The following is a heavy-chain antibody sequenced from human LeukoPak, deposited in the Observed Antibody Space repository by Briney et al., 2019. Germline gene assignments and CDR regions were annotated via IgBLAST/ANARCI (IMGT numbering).Heavy chain of an antibody. CDR2: ISSSSSYI. V-gene: IGHV3-21*01. CDR3: ARDLPDIVVVVAASIGNWFDP. D-gene: IGHD2-15*01. CDR1: GFTLSSYS. Sequence: PGGSLRLSCAASGFTLSSYSMNWVRQAPGKGLEWVSSISSSSSYIYYADSVKGRFTISRDNAKNSLYLQMNSLRAEDTAVYYCARDLPDIVVVVAASIGNWFDPWGQGTLVSVSS. J-gene: IGHJ5*02.